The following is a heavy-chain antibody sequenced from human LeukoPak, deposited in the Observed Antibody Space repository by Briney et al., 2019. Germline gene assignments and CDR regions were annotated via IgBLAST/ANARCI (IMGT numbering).Heavy chain of an antibody. CDR2: ITSSSSTT. Sequence: PGGSLRLSCAASGFTFSTYSMNWVRQAPGKGLEWVSFITSSSSTTYYADSVKGRFTISRDNAKNSLHLQMSSLRVEDTAVYYCARAEKGGYYDSSGYDYWGQGALVTVSS. CDR1: GFTFSTYS. D-gene: IGHD3-22*01. J-gene: IGHJ4*02. V-gene: IGHV3-48*01. CDR3: ARAEKGGYYDSSGYDY.